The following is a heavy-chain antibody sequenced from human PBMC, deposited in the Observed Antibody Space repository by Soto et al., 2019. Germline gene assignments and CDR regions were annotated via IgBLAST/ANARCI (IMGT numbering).Heavy chain of an antibody. V-gene: IGHV3-30*18. Sequence: GVSLRLSCAASGFTFRRYGMHWVRQAPGKGLEWVAIISYDGSNKYYADSVKGRFTISRDDSKNKLYLQMNRLRDEDTAVYYCAKDGEGLYYYDSSGPKSWFDAWGQGTLVTVSS. J-gene: IGHJ5*02. D-gene: IGHD3-22*01. CDR3: AKDGEGLYYYDSSGPKSWFDA. CDR1: GFTFRRYG. CDR2: ISYDGSNK.